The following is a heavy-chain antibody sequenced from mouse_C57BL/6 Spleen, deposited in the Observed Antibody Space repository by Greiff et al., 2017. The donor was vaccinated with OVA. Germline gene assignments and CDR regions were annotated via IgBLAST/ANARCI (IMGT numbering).Heavy chain of an antibody. D-gene: IGHD4-1*01. Sequence: DVMLVESGGGLVQSGRSLRLSCATSGFTFSDFYMEWVRQAPGKGLEWIAASRNKANDYTTEYSASVKGRFIVSRDTSQSILYLQMNALRAEDTAIYYCARDADWDGYFDVWGTGTTVTVSS. CDR1: GFTFSDFY. CDR2: SRNKANDYTT. V-gene: IGHV7-1*01. CDR3: ARDADWDGYFDV. J-gene: IGHJ1*03.